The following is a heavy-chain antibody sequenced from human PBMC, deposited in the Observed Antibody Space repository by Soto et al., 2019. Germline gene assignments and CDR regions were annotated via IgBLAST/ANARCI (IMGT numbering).Heavy chain of an antibody. CDR3: ATNMFSSSWYWFDS. D-gene: IGHD6-13*01. CDR1: GFTFSFYT. V-gene: IGHV3-48*02. Sequence: GGSLRLSCAASGFTFSFYTMNWVRQAPGKGLEWVSSISGSSSTMFYADSVKGRFTISRDNAKNSLYLQMHSLRDEDTAVYYCATNMFSSSWYWFDSWGQGTLVTVSS. CDR2: ISGSSSTM. J-gene: IGHJ5*01.